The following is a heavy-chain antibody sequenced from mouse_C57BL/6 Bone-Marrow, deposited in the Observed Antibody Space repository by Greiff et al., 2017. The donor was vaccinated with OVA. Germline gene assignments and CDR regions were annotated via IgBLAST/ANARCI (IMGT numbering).Heavy chain of an antibody. CDR1: GYTFTDYY. CDR2: INPNNGGT. Sequence: VQLQQSGPELVKPGASVKISCKASGYTFTDYYMNWVKQSHGKSLEWIGDINPNNGGTSYNQKFKGKATLTVDKSSSTAYMELRSLTSEDSAVYYCARNWVYYGSSYDAMDYWGQGTSVTVSS. CDR3: ARNWVYYGSSYDAMDY. V-gene: IGHV1-26*01. D-gene: IGHD1-1*01. J-gene: IGHJ4*01.